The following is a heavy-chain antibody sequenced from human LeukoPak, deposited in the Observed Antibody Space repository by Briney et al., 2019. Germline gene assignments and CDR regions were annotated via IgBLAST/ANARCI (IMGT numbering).Heavy chain of an antibody. Sequence: AAVKLSCKASGYSFSSYGISWVRQAPGQGLEWMGWISAYNGIRKYAQKLQGRVTMTTDTSTSTAYMELRSLRSDDTAVYYCARDESSRSCYFDYWGQGTLATVSS. J-gene: IGHJ4*02. CDR2: ISAYNGIR. CDR3: ARDESSRSCYFDY. CDR1: GYSFSSYG. D-gene: IGHD1-26*01. V-gene: IGHV1-18*01.